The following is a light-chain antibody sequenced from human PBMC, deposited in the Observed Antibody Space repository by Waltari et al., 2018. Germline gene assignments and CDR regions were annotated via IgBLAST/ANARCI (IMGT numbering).Light chain of an antibody. CDR2: AAS. CDR1: QSVSTH. CDR3: QQYYDYQRS. Sequence: AIRMTQSPSSLSASTGDRVTITCRASQSVSTHLAWYQQKPGKAPKLLIYAASTLQRGVPLRFSGSGSGTDFTLSISCLQSEDFATYYCQQYYDYQRSFGQGTKVEIK. J-gene: IGKJ1*01. V-gene: IGKV1-8*01.